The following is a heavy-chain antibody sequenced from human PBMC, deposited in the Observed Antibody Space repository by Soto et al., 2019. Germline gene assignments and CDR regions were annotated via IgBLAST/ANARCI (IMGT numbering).Heavy chain of an antibody. CDR2: IRSKASGGTV. J-gene: IGHJ3*02. CDR3: TRDLLGVRPFDI. Sequence: EVQLVESGGDLVQPGRSLRLSCTTSGFTFADYAVSWLRQAPGKGLEWVSFIRSKASGGTVEYAASVKGRFTMSRDDSKSIAYLQMNSLKTEDTAVYYCTRDLLGVRPFDIWGQGTMVTVSS. V-gene: IGHV3-49*03. D-gene: IGHD3-16*01. CDR1: GFTFADYA.